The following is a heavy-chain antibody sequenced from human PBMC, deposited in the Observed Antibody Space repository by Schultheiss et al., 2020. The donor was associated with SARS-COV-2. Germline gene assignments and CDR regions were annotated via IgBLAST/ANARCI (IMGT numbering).Heavy chain of an antibody. Sequence: SETLSLTCTVSGGSISSSSYYWGWIRQPPGKGLEWIGSIYYSGSTNYNPSLKSRVTMSVDTSKNQFSLKLSSVTAADTAVYYCARGYCSSTSCPSIDYWGQGTLVTVSS. CDR3: ARGYCSSTSCPSIDY. V-gene: IGHV4-39*07. CDR1: GGSISSSSYY. D-gene: IGHD2-2*01. CDR2: IYYSGST. J-gene: IGHJ4*02.